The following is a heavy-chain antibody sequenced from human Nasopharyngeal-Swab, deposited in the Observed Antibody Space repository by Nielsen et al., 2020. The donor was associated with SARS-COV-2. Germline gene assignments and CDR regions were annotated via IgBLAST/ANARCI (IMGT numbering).Heavy chain of an antibody. Sequence: SVKVSCKASGGTFSSYAISWVRQAPGQGLEWMGRIIPILGIANYAQKFQGRVTITADKSTSTAYMELSSLRSEDTAVYYCARAGPGYHDAFDIWGQGTMVTVSS. CDR2: IIPILGIA. V-gene: IGHV1-69*04. D-gene: IGHD3-16*02. CDR3: ARAGPGYHDAFDI. CDR1: GGTFSSYA. J-gene: IGHJ3*02.